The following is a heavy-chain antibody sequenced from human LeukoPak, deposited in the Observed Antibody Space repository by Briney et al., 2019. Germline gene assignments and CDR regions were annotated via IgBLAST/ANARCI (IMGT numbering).Heavy chain of an antibody. D-gene: IGHD4-17*01. CDR3: ARGPSTVTTKDWFDP. J-gene: IGHJ5*02. V-gene: IGHV1-2*02. Sequence: ASVKVSCKASGYTFTAYFIHWVRQAPGQGLEWMGWINPNSGGTNYAQKFQGRVTMTRDTSISTAYMELTRLRSDNTAVYYCARGPSTVTTKDWFDPWGQGTLVTVSS. CDR1: GYTFTAYF. CDR2: INPNSGGT.